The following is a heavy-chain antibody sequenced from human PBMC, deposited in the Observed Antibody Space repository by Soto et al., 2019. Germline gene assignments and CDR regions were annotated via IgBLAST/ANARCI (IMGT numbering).Heavy chain of an antibody. CDR3: ARLAPLGSRRAWYYGSGSYMDV. Sequence: PSETLSLTCTVSGGSISSSSYYWGWIRQPPGKGLEWIGSIYYSGSTYYNPSLKSRVTISVDTSKNQFSLKLSSVTAADTAVYYCARLAPLGSRRAWYYGSGSYMDVWGKGTKVTVSS. D-gene: IGHD3-10*01. J-gene: IGHJ6*03. CDR2: IYYSGST. CDR1: GGSISSSSYY. V-gene: IGHV4-39*01.